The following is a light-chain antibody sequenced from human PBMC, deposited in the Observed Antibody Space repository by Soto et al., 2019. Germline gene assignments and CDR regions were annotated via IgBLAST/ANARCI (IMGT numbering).Light chain of an antibody. CDR1: SSNIGTNY. J-gene: IGLJ3*02. Sequence: QPVLTQPPSASGTPGQRVTISCSGSSSNIGTNYVYWYQQLPGTAPKLLIYANNQRPSGVPDRFSGSKSGTSASLAISGLRSEDEVDYYCAAFDDSLRAWVFGGGTKLTVL. CDR3: AAFDDSLRAWV. CDR2: ANN. V-gene: IGLV1-47*02.